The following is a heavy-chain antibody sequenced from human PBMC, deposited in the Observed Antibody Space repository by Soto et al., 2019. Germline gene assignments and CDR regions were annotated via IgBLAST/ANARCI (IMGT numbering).Heavy chain of an antibody. CDR3: AKTANGWFSAFDI. J-gene: IGHJ3*02. CDR2: ISGSGGTT. CDR1: GFTFSSYA. D-gene: IGHD6-19*01. V-gene: IGHV3-23*01. Sequence: EVQRLESGGGLVQPGGSLRLSCAASGFTFSSYAMSWVRQAPGKGLEWVSAISGSGGTTYYADSVKGRFTFSRDNSKNTLYLQMNSLRAEYTAVYYCAKTANGWFSAFDIWGQGTMVTVSS.